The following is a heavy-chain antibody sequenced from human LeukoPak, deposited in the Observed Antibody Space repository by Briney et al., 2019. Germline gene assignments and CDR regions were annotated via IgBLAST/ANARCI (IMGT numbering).Heavy chain of an antibody. CDR2: ISGSGGSK. CDR1: GFTFSSYA. CDR3: AKDGSDCSGGSCYHYFDY. Sequence: GGSLRLSCAASGFTFSSYARSWVRQPPGKGLEWFAAISGSGGSKYNADSVKGQFTISRDNSKNTLYLQMNSLRAEDTAVYYCAKDGSDCSGGSCYHYFDYWGQGTLVTVSS. J-gene: IGHJ4*02. D-gene: IGHD2-15*01. V-gene: IGHV3-23*01.